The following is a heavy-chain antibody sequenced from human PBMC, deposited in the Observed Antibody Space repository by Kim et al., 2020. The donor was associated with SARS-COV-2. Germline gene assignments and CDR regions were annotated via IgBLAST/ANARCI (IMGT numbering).Heavy chain of an antibody. CDR3: ARHRTIYCSSTSCYYFDY. D-gene: IGHD2-2*01. J-gene: IGHJ4*02. V-gene: IGHV4-39*01. CDR1: GGSISSSSYY. Sequence: SETLSLTCTVSGGSISSSSYYWGWIRQPPGKGLEWIGSIYYSGSTYYNPSLKSRVTISVDTSKNQFSLKLSSVTAADTAVYYCARHRTIYCSSTSCYYFDYWGQGTLVTVSS. CDR2: IYYSGST.